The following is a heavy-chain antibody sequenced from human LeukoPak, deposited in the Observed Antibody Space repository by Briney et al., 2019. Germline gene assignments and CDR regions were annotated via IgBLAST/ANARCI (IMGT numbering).Heavy chain of an antibody. CDR3: SKAKIAATGTCRYYFDY. CDR1: VFTFSSHA. CDR2: LSGSGGST. D-gene: IGHD6-13*01. J-gene: IGHJ4*02. Sequence: GGSLRHSCAASVFTFSSHAMSWVRQAAARELAGVSALSGSGGSTYYADSVKGRLTIYRDNSHNTLYLQMNSQQADDTAAYYCSKAKIAATGTCRYYFDYGGRGTLVTVSS. V-gene: IGHV3-23*01.